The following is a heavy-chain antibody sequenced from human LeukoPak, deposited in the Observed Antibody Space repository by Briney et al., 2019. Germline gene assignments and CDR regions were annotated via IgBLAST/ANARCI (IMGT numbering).Heavy chain of an antibody. Sequence: GATVKVSCKVSGYTLTELSMHWVRQAPGKGLEWMGGFDPEDGETIYAQKFQGRVTMTEDTSTDTAYMELSSLRSEDTAVYYCATAGSPRYYYYMDVWGKGTTVTVSS. D-gene: IGHD2-15*01. V-gene: IGHV1-24*01. CDR3: ATAGSPRYYYYMDV. J-gene: IGHJ6*03. CDR1: GYTLTELS. CDR2: FDPEDGET.